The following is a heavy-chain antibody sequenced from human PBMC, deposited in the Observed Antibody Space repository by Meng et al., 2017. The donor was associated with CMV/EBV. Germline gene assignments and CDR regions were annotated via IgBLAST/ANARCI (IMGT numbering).Heavy chain of an antibody. CDR2: ISGSGGTT. V-gene: IGHV3-23*01. J-gene: IGHJ4*02. CDR1: GFTFSSYA. CDR3: AKDSWEIYDYFDY. D-gene: IGHD1-26*01. Sequence: ETLSLTCAASGFTFSSYAMSWVRQAPGKGLEWVSAISGSGGTTYYADSVKGRFTISRDNSKNTLYLRMNSLRAEDTALYYCAKDSWEIYDYFDYWGQGTLVTVSS.